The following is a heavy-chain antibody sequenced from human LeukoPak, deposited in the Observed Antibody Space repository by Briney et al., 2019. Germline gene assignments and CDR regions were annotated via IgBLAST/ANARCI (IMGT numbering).Heavy chain of an antibody. D-gene: IGHD5-24*01. V-gene: IGHV4-34*01. Sequence: SEALSLTCAVYGGSFSGYYWSWIRQPPGKGLEWIGEINHSGSTNYNPSLKSRVTISVDTSKNQFSLKLSSVTAADTAVYYCARIRERYFDLWGRGTLVTVSS. CDR2: INHSGST. J-gene: IGHJ2*01. CDR3: ARIRERYFDL. CDR1: GGSFSGYY.